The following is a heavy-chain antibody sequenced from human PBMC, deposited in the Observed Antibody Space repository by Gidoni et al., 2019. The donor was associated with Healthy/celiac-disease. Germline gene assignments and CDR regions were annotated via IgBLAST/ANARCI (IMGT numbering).Heavy chain of an antibody. CDR3: ARSDYGDYVGY. J-gene: IGHJ4*02. D-gene: IGHD4-17*01. V-gene: IGHV1-69*02. CDR2: IIPILGIA. Sequence: QVQLVQSGAEVKKPGSSVNVSCKASGGTFSSYTISWVRQAPGQGLEWMGRIIPILGIANYAQKFQGRVTITADKSTSTAYMELSSLRSEDTAVYYCARSDYGDYVGYWGQGTLVTVSS. CDR1: GGTFSSYT.